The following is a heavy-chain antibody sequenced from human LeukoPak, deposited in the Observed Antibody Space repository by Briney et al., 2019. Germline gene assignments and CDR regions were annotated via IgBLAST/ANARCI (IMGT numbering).Heavy chain of an antibody. Sequence: PSETLSLTCAVTGGSITNDNWWSWVRQPPGKGLEWIGEINHSGSTNYNPSLKSRVTISVDTSKNQFSLKLSSVTAADTAVYYCARGRAVWGIQLWSAEYFQHWGQGTLVTVSS. D-gene: IGHD5-18*01. CDR1: GGSITNDNW. CDR3: ARGRAVWGIQLWSAEYFQH. J-gene: IGHJ1*01. CDR2: INHSGST. V-gene: IGHV4-4*02.